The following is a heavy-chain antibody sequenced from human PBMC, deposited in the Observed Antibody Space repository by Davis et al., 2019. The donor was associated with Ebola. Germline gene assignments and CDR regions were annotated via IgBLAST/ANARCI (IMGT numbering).Heavy chain of an antibody. CDR1: GGSISSYY. V-gene: IGHV4-59*12. D-gene: IGHD3-22*01. J-gene: IGHJ6*03. Sequence: PSETLSLTCTVSGGSISSYYWSWIRQPPGKGLEWIGYIYYSGSSNYNPSLKSRVTISIDTSKNQFSLNLYSVTAADTAVYYCARDLRYDSSGYDYYFYMDVWGKGTTVTVSS. CDR2: IYYSGSS. CDR3: ARDLRYDSSGYDYYFYMDV.